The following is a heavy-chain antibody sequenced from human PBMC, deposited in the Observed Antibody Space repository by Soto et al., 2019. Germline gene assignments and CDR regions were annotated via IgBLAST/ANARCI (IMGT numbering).Heavy chain of an antibody. J-gene: IGHJ4*02. D-gene: IGHD6-13*01. CDR1: GGSFSGYY. V-gene: IGHV4-34*01. Sequence: QVQLQQWGAGLLKPSETLSLTCAVYGGSFSGYYWSWIRQPPGKGPEWIGEINHGGSSNYNPSLKSRVTISVDTSKNQFSLKLYSLTAADTAVYYCARGRGSSSWRVTDYFDYWGQGGLVTVSS. CDR3: ARGRGSSSWRVTDYFDY. CDR2: INHGGSS.